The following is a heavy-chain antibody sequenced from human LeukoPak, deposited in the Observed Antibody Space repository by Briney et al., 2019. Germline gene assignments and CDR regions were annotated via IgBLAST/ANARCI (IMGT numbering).Heavy chain of an antibody. CDR3: AKAVAAAGTDYFDY. D-gene: IGHD6-13*01. CDR2: ISWNSGSI. Sequence: GGSLRLSCAASGFTFDDYAMHWVRPAPGKGLEWVSGISWNSGSIGYADSVKGRFTISRDNAKNSLYLQMNSLRAEDMALYYCAKAVAAAGTDYFDYWGQGTLVTVSS. V-gene: IGHV3-9*03. J-gene: IGHJ4*02. CDR1: GFTFDDYA.